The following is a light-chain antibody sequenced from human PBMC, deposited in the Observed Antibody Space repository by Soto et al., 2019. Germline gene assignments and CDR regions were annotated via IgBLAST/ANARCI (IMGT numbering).Light chain of an antibody. Sequence: IQVTNFPSTLPAPVPDRVTLPYRASQSLSSWLAWYQQKPGKAPKLLIYAASNLQSWVPSTFSGSGSGTDFTLTISSLQPEDFATYYCQQNNSISRTFGQGTKVDIK. CDR3: QQNNSISRT. CDR2: AAS. J-gene: IGKJ1*01. CDR1: QSLSSW. V-gene: IGKV1-5*01.